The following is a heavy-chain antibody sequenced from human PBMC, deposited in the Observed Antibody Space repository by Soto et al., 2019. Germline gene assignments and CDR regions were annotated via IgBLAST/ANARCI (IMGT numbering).Heavy chain of an antibody. CDR3: ARDYYDFWSGYYTGGYYFDY. D-gene: IGHD3-3*01. Sequence: SVKVSCKASGSTFSSYAISWVRQAPGQGLEWMGGIIPIFGTANYAQKFQGRVAITADESTSTAYMELSSLRSEDTAVYYCARDYYDFWSGYYTGGYYFDYWGQGTLVTVSS. CDR2: IIPIFGTA. CDR1: GSTFSSYA. V-gene: IGHV1-69*13. J-gene: IGHJ4*02.